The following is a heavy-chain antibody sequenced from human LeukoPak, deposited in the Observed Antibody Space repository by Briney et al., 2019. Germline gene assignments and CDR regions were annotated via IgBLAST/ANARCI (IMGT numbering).Heavy chain of an antibody. CDR2: ISSSSSYI. D-gene: IGHD4-11*01. J-gene: IGHJ6*02. CDR3: ARVMSGTTVTTYYYYGMDV. CDR1: GFTFSSYS. Sequence: GSLRLSCAASGFTFSSYSMNWVRQAPGKGLEWVSSISSSSSYIYYADSVKGRFTISRDNAKNSLYLQMNSLRAEDTAVYYCARVMSGTTVTTYYYYGMDVWGQGTTVTVSS. V-gene: IGHV3-21*01.